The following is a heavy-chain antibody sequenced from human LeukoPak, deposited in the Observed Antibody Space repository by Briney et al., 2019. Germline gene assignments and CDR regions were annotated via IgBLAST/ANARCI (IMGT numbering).Heavy chain of an antibody. Sequence: ASVKVSCTASGYTFTSYAMHWVRQAPGQRLEWMGWINAGNGNTKYSQEFQGRVTITRDTSASTAYMELSSLRSEDMAVYYCAREGIAAAGTRLDYYYYYMDVWGKGTTVTVSS. CDR3: AREGIAAAGTRLDYYYYYMDV. CDR1: GYTFTSYA. D-gene: IGHD6-13*01. J-gene: IGHJ6*03. V-gene: IGHV1-3*03. CDR2: INAGNGNT.